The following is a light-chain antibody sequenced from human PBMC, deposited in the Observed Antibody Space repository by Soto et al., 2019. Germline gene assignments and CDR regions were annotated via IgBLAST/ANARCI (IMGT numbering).Light chain of an antibody. CDR3: SSYGGNNNSV. CDR1: SSDVGGYNY. CDR2: EVS. V-gene: IGLV2-8*01. J-gene: IGLJ1*01. Sequence: QSVLTQPASASGSPGQSVTVSCPGTSSDVGGYNYVSWYQQHPGKVPKLMIYEVSKRPSGVPDRFSGSKSGKTASLTVSGLQAEDEADYYCSSYGGNNNSVFGTGTKVTVL.